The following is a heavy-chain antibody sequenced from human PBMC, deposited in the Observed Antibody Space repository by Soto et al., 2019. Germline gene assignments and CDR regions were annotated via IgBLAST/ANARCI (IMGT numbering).Heavy chain of an antibody. CDR3: AKDLEDLFGESAGY. CDR2: ISGSGGST. Sequence: GGSLRLSCAASGFTFSSYAMSWVRQAPGKGLEWVSAISGSGGSTYYADSVKGRFTISRDNSKNTLYLQMNSLRAEDTAVYYCAKDLEDLFGESAGYWGQGTLVTVSS. D-gene: IGHD3-10*02. V-gene: IGHV3-23*01. J-gene: IGHJ4*02. CDR1: GFTFSSYA.